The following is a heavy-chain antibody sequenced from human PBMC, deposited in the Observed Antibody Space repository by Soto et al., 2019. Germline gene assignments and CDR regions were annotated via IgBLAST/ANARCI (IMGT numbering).Heavy chain of an antibody. V-gene: IGHV1-18*01. J-gene: IGHJ3*02. CDR3: ARDGPMDRAFDI. CDR1: GYTFTSYG. Sequence: QVQLVQSGAEVKKPGASVKVSCKASGYTFTSYGITWVRQAPGQGLEWMGWISAYNGNTNYAQNLQGRVTMTTDSSTSTAYMDPRSLRSDDTAVYYCARDGPMDRAFDIWGQGTMVTVSS. D-gene: IGHD3-10*01. CDR2: ISAYNGNT.